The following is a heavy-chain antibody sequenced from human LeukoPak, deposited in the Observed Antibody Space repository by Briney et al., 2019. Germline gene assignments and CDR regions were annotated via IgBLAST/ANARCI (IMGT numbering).Heavy chain of an antibody. CDR1: GYTFTSYG. J-gene: IGHJ4*02. CDR2: ISAYNGNT. V-gene: IGHV1-18*01. CDR3: ARGYLSDIVVAPAAFDY. D-gene: IGHD2-2*01. Sequence: GASVKVSCKASGYTFTSYGVSWVRQAPGQGLEWMGWISAYNGNTNYAQKLQGRVTMTTDTSTSTAYMELRSLRSDDTAVYYCARGYLSDIVVAPAAFDYWGQGTLVTVSS.